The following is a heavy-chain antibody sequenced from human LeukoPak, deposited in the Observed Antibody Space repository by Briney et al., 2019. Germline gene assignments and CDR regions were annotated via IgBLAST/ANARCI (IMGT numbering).Heavy chain of an antibody. J-gene: IGHJ6*03. V-gene: IGHV4-4*07. CDR2: IYTSGST. D-gene: IGHD4-17*01. CDR1: GGSISSYY. Sequence: SETLSLTSTVSGGSISSYYWSWIRQPAGKGLEWIGRIYTSGSTNYNPSLKSRVTISVDTSKNQFSLKLNSVTAADTAVYYCAREYYGDYVGYYYYMDVWGKGTTVTISS. CDR3: AREYYGDYVGYYYYMDV.